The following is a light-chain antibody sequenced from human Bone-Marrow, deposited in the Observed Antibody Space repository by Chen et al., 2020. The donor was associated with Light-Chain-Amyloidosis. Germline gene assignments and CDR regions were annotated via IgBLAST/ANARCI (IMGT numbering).Light chain of an antibody. CDR2: ENN. CDR1: NSNIGINY. Sequence: QSLLTQPPSVSAAPGQQVTISCSGSNSNIGINYVSWYQQLPGTSPKLLIYENNQRPSETPDRFSGSTSSTSATLGVAGLPTGDEADYYFATWDSSLTVWMFGGGTKLTVL. V-gene: IGLV1-51*02. CDR3: ATWDSSLTVWM. J-gene: IGLJ3*02.